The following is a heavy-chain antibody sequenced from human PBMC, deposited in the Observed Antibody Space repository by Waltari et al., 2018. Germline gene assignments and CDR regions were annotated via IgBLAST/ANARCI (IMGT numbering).Heavy chain of an antibody. CDR2: IYQDGST. CDR1: GESFSGLY. Sequence: QVRLQQWGTGLLKPSETLSLTCAVYGESFSGLYWSWIRQPPGKGLEWIGEIYQDGSTNYNPSLKGRVTMSVDTSKNQFSLNLRSVTAAATAVYYCARAPFGGYDYVGGTYRYFYYYMDVWGKGTTVAVSS. V-gene: IGHV4-34*01. J-gene: IGHJ6*03. CDR3: ARAPFGGYDYVGGTYRYFYYYMDV. D-gene: IGHD3-16*02.